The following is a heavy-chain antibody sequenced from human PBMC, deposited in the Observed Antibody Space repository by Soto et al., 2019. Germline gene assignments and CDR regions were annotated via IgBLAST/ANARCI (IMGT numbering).Heavy chain of an antibody. Sequence: QVQLVQSGAELKKPGSSVKVSCMSSGGTLSSDSFSRVRQAPGQGLEWMGRIIPVLGIPHYAQKFQGRLTITADRSTTTGYTELSSLTSEDTAVYYCARVLYCYSDDWGQGAMGTVSS. CDR1: GGTLSSDS. CDR3: ARVLYCYSDD. D-gene: IGHD2-8*02. CDR2: IIPVLGIP. V-gene: IGHV1-69*02. J-gene: IGHJ4*02.